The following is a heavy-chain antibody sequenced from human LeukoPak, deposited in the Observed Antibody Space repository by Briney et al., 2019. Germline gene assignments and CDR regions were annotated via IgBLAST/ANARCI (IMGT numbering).Heavy chain of an antibody. CDR1: GFTFSSYA. CDR2: ISGSGGST. Sequence: GGSLRLSCAASGFTFSSYAMSWVRQAPGKGLEWVSAISGSGGSTYYADSVKGRFTISRDNSKNTPYLQMNSLRAEDTAVYYCAKDGATMVRGVITFDYWGQGTLVTVSS. D-gene: IGHD3-10*01. V-gene: IGHV3-23*01. CDR3: AKDGATMVRGVITFDY. J-gene: IGHJ4*02.